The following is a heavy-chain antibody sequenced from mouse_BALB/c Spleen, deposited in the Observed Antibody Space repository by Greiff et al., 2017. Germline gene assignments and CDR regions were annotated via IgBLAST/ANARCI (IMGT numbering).Heavy chain of an antibody. J-gene: IGHJ4*01. V-gene: IGHV7-3*02. CDR1: GFTFTDYY. D-gene: IGHD2-10*02. CDR3: ARESTYGNYPYYYAMDY. Sequence: EVQRVASGGGLVQPGGSLRLSCATSGFTFTDYYMSWVRQPPGKALEWLGFIRNKANGYTTEYSASVKGRFTISRDNSQSILYLQMNTLRAEDSATYYCARESTYGNYPYYYAMDYRGQGTSVTVSS. CDR2: IRNKANGYTT.